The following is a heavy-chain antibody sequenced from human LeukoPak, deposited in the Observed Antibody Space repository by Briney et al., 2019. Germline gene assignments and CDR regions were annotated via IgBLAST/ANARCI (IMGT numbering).Heavy chain of an antibody. D-gene: IGHD5-24*01. Sequence: SETLSLTCAVSGGSISSGGYSWSWIRQPPGKGLEWIGYIYHSGSTYYNPSLKNRVTISVDRSKNQFSLKLSSVTAADTAVYYCARGGDGYNWGYFDYWGQGTLVTVSS. J-gene: IGHJ4*02. CDR1: GGSISSGGYS. CDR2: IYHSGST. CDR3: ARGGDGYNWGYFDY. V-gene: IGHV4-30-2*01.